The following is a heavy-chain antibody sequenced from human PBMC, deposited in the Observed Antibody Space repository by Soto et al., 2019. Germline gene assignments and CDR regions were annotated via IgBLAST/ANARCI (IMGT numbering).Heavy chain of an antibody. D-gene: IGHD3-10*01. CDR3: ARDSGDGELFFDY. Sequence: PSETLSLTCTVSGGSIGSGGYYWSWIRQHPRKGLEWVGYIYYSGSTNYNPSLKSRVTISVDTSKNQFSLKLSSVTAADTAVYYCARDSGDGELFFDYWGQGTLVTVSS. J-gene: IGHJ4*02. CDR1: GGSIGSGGYY. CDR2: IYYSGST. V-gene: IGHV4-61*08.